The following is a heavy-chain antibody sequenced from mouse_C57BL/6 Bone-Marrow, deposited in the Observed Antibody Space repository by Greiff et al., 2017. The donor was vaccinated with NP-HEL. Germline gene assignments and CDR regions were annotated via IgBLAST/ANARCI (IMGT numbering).Heavy chain of an antibody. CDR1: GYTFTSYW. J-gene: IGHJ3*01. CDR2: IDPSDSYT. V-gene: IGHV1-69*01. D-gene: IGHD2-1*01. Sequence: QVQLQQPGAELVMPGASVKLSCKASGYTFTSYWMHWVKQRPGQGLEWIGEIDPSDSYTNYNQKFKGKSTLTVDKSSSTAYMQLSSLTSEDSAVYDCAREGCNPWFAYWGQGTLVTVSA. CDR3: AREGCNPWFAY.